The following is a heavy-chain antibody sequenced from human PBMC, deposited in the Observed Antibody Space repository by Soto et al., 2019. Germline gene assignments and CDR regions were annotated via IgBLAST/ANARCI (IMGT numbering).Heavy chain of an antibody. V-gene: IGHV3-33*01. CDR2: IWYDGSNK. J-gene: IGHJ4*02. D-gene: IGHD6-6*01. Sequence: SLRLSCAASGFTFSSYGMHWVRQAPGKGLEWVAVIWYDGSNKYYADSVKGRFTISRDNSKNTLYLQMNSLRAEDTAVYYCARDRCSSSTGCVCDYWGQGTLVTVSS. CDR1: GFTFSSYG. CDR3: ARDRCSSSTGCVCDY.